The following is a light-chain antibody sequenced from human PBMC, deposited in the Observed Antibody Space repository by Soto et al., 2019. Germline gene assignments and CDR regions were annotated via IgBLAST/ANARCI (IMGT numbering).Light chain of an antibody. CDR2: GAS. CDR3: QQYGGSPNT. J-gene: IGKJ2*01. CDR1: QSVTNNF. V-gene: IGKV3-20*01. Sequence: EIGVTQSPGTLSLSPGERATLSCRASQSVTNNFLAWYQQKPGQAPRLLIYGASNRATGIPDRFSGSGSGTDFTLTINILEPEDFAVYYCQQYGGSPNTFGQGTRLEIK.